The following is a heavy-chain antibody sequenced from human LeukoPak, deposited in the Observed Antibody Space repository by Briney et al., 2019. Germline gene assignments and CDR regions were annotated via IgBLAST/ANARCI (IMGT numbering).Heavy chain of an antibody. CDR1: GYTFTSYG. D-gene: IGHD5-12*01. J-gene: IGHJ6*03. V-gene: IGHV1-18*01. Sequence: GASVKVSCKASGYTFTSYGISWVRQAPGQGLEWMGWISAYNGNTNYAQKLQGRVTMTTDTSTSTAYMELRSLRSDDTAVYYCARGTVSVATIHTGYYYMDVWGKGTTVTISS. CDR2: ISAYNGNT. CDR3: ARGTVSVATIHTGYYYMDV.